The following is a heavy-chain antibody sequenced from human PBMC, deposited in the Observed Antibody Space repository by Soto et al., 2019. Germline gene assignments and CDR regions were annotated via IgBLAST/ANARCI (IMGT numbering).Heavy chain of an antibody. CDR1: GYTFTSYG. V-gene: IGHV1-18*01. CDR3: ARDLAAPYSSGWSDY. J-gene: IGHJ4*02. CDR2: ISAYNGNT. Sequence: ASVKVSCKASGYTFTSYGISWVRQAPGQGLEWMGWISAYNGNTNYAQKLQGRVTMTTDTSTSTAYMELRSLRSDDTAVYYCARDLAAPYSSGWSDYWGQGTLVTVS. D-gene: IGHD6-19*01.